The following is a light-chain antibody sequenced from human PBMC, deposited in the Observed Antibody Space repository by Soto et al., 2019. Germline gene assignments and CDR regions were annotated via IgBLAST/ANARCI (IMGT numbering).Light chain of an antibody. CDR2: GAS. J-gene: IGKJ4*01. Sequence: EIVLTQSPGTLSLSPGERATLSCRASQSVDSIYLAWYQQKFGQAPRLLIYGASSRATGIPDRFSGSGSGTDFTLTISRLEPEDFAVYYCQQYGTSPLTGGGGTKVEIK. V-gene: IGKV3-20*01. CDR3: QQYGTSPLT. CDR1: QSVDSIY.